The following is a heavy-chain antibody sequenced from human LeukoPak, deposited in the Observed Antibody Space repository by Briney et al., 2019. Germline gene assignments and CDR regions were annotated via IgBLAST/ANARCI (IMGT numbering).Heavy chain of an antibody. J-gene: IGHJ4*02. CDR2: ISYDGSNK. D-gene: IGHD3-10*01. V-gene: IGHV3-30-3*01. Sequence: GGSLRLSCATSGFTFSAYTMHWVRQAPGKGLEWVAVISYDGSNKYYADSVKGRFTISRDNAENSLYLQMSSLRAEDTAVYYCARDRGSTTVVRGVNHCWGQGTLVTVSS. CDR1: GFTFSAYT. CDR3: ARDRGSTTVVRGVNHC.